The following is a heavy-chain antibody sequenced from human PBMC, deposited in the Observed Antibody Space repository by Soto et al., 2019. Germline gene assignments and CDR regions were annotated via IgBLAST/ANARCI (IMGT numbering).Heavy chain of an antibody. V-gene: IGHV5-51*01. CDR3: ARQGNGAEGFDY. CDR1: GYYFPSYW. J-gene: IGHJ4*02. D-gene: IGHD4-17*01. CDR2: FYPGDSDT. Sequence: GESLKSSCNGSGYYFPSYWICWVRQMPWKGLEWMGIFYPGDSDTRYSPSFQGQVTISADRSISTAYLQWSSLKPSDTAMYYCARQGNGAEGFDYWGQGTLVTVSS.